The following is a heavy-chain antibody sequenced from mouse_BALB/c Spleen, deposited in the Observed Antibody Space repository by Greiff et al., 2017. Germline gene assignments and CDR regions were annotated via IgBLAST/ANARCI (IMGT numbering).Heavy chain of an antibody. J-gene: IGHJ2*01. CDR3: ARDGNFDY. Sequence: ESGPGLVKPSQSLSLTCTVTGYSITSDYAWNWIRQFPGNKLEWMGYISYSGSTSYNPSLKSRISITRDTSKNQFFLQLNSVTTEDTATYYCARDGNFDYWGQGTTLTVSS. D-gene: IGHD2-1*01. CDR2: ISYSGST. CDR1: GYSITSDYA. V-gene: IGHV3-2*02.